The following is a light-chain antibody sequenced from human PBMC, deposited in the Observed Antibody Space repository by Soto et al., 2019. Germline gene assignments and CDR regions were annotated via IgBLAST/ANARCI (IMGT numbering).Light chain of an antibody. J-gene: IGLJ2*01. Sequence: QSALTQPASVSGSPGQSITISCTGTSSDVGTYNYVSWYQQHPGKAPKLMIYEVSNRPSGVSNRFSGSKSGNTASLTISGLQAADEADYYCSSYTSSSTLNVVFGGGTKVTVL. V-gene: IGLV2-14*01. CDR2: EVS. CDR3: SSYTSSSTLNVV. CDR1: SSDVGTYNY.